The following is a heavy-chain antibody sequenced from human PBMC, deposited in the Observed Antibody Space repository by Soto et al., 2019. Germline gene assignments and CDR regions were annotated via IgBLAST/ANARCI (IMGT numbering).Heavy chain of an antibody. V-gene: IGHV3-30-3*01. CDR1: GFTFSSYA. D-gene: IGHD4-17*01. CDR3: ARSDYGVDY. J-gene: IGHJ4*02. CDR2: ISYDGSNK. Sequence: QVQLVESGGGVVQPGRSLRLSCAASGFTFSSYAMHWVRQAPGKGLEWVAVISYDGSNKYYADSVKGRFTISRDNSKNTLYLQMNSLRAEDTAVYYCARSDYGVDYWGQGTLVTVSS.